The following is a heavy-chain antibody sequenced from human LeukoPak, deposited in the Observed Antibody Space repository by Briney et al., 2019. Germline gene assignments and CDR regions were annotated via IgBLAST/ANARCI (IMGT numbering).Heavy chain of an antibody. V-gene: IGHV4-38-2*01. CDR3: ARRLVATITSAFDI. Sequence: PSETLSLTCAVSGYSISSGYYWGWIRQPPGKGLEGIGSIYHSGSTYYNPSLKSRVTISVDTSKNHFSLKLSSVTAADTAVYYCARRLVATITSAFDIWGQGTMVTVSS. D-gene: IGHD5-12*01. CDR2: IYHSGST. J-gene: IGHJ3*02. CDR1: GYSISSGYY.